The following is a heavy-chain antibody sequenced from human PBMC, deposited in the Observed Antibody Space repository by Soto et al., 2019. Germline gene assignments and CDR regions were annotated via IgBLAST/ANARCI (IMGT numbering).Heavy chain of an antibody. D-gene: IGHD4-17*01. V-gene: IGHV3-48*03. CDR3: VREDYGDYEDDFES. Sequence: PGGSVRRSCAASGFTFSSYGLNWVRQAPGEGLEGVCYISRSGSSRYFADSLKGRFTISRDNAKNSLYLQVNSVIAEDTAVYYCVREDYGDYEDDFESGGQGTRLTASS. CDR1: GFTFSSYG. CDR2: ISRSGSSR. J-gene: IGHJ3*02.